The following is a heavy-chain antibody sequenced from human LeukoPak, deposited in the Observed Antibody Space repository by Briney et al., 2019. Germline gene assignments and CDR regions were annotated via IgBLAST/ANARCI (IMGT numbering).Heavy chain of an antibody. CDR2: ISSSSSYI. D-gene: IGHD2-15*01. J-gene: IGHJ6*02. CDR3: ARDLLGCYPIDYGYYCGMDV. V-gene: IGHV3-21*01. CDR1: GFTFSSYS. Sequence: GGSLRLSCAASGFTFSSYSMNWVRQAPGKGLEWVSSISSSSSYIYYADSVKGRFTISRDNAKNSLYLQMNSLRAEDTAVYYCARDLLGCYPIDYGYYCGMDVWGQGTTVTVSS.